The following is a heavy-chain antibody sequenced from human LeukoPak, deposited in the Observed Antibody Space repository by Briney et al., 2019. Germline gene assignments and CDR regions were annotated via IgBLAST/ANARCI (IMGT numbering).Heavy chain of an antibody. CDR1: GFTFSSND. CDR3: AKIIVLRYFDRLGYFDL. CDR2: ISGSGGTT. J-gene: IGHJ2*01. D-gene: IGHD3-9*01. V-gene: IGHV3-23*01. Sequence: GGSLRLSCAASGFTFSSNDMHWVSPPPGEGLEWVLAISGSGGTTYYADSVKGRFTTSRDNSKNTLYLQMNRLRAEDTAVYYCAKIIVLRYFDRLGYFDLWGRGTLVTVSS.